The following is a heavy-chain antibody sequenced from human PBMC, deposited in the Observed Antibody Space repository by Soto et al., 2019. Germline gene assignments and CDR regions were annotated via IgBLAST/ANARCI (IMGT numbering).Heavy chain of an antibody. Sequence: ASVKVSCKASGYTFTSYYMHXVRQASGQGLEWMGIINPSGGSTSYAQKFQGRVTMTRDTSTSTVYVELSSLRSEDTAVYYCASRRYRKYCSGGSCYAPNYYYYMDVWGKGTTVTVSS. D-gene: IGHD2-15*01. V-gene: IGHV1-46*03. CDR1: GYTFTSYY. CDR3: ASRRYRKYCSGGSCYAPNYYYYMDV. CDR2: INPSGGST. J-gene: IGHJ6*03.